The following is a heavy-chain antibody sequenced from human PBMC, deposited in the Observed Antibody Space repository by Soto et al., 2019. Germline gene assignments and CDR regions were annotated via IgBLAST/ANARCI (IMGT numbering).Heavy chain of an antibody. CDR2: ISAYNGNT. J-gene: IGHJ5*02. CDR1: GYTFTNYG. CDR3: ARGGCSGGSCPENWFDP. V-gene: IGHV1-18*01. D-gene: IGHD2-15*01. Sequence: ASVKVSCKASGYTFTNYGISWVRQAPGQGLEWMGWISAYNGNTNYPQKLQGRVTMTTDTSTSTAYMELRNLRSDDTAVYYCARGGCSGGSCPENWFDPWGQGTLVTVSS.